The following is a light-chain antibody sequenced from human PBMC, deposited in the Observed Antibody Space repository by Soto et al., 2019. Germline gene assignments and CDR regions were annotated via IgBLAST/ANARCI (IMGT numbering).Light chain of an antibody. V-gene: IGKV1-33*01. CDR3: QQYDALPLT. CDR1: RDNRNY. CDR2: DAS. J-gene: IGKJ4*01. Sequence: DIQITPSPSSPSASVTYRVTVTYLASRDNRNYLNWYQQKPGRAPKLLIYDASNLETGVPSRFSGSGSGTLFTLTISSLQPEDIATYYCQQYDALPLTFGGGTKVDIK.